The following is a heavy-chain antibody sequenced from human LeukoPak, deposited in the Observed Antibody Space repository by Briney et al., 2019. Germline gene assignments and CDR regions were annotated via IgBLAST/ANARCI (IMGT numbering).Heavy chain of an antibody. Sequence: GGSLRLSCVASGFTFSTYTMNWIRQAPGKGLEWVANIKQDGSEKYYVDSVKGRFTISRDNAKNSLYLQMNSLRAEDTAVYYCAREGSEVHYYFDYWGQGTLVTVSS. V-gene: IGHV3-7*01. CDR2: IKQDGSEK. D-gene: IGHD6-25*01. J-gene: IGHJ4*02. CDR3: AREGSEVHYYFDY. CDR1: GFTFSTYT.